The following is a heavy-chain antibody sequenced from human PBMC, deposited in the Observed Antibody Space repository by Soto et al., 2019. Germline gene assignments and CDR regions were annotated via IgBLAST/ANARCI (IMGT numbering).Heavy chain of an antibody. CDR1: GYSLTGYY. CDR2: LNPITGGT. V-gene: IGHV1-2*02. CDR3: TRDLDY. J-gene: IGHJ4*02. Sequence: QVQLVQSGAEVKKPGASVKVSCKPSGYSLTGYYMHWVRQAPGQGLEWMGWLNPITGGTNYTQKFQGRVTMTRVTSIGTAYMELSGLRSDDTAVYFCTRDLDYWGQGTLVTVSS.